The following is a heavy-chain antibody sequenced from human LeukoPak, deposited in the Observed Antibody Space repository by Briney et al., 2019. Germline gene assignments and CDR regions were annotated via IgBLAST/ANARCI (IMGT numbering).Heavy chain of an antibody. D-gene: IGHD6-19*01. V-gene: IGHV3-74*01. CDR2: INSGESST. Sequence: GGSLRLSCVASGFSFSSYWMHWVRQPPGKGLVWVSRINSGESSTTYADSVKGRFTISRDNAKNTLYLQTNSLRAEDTAVYYCAGGRYSSVWYWGQGTLVTVSS. CDR3: AGGRYSSVWY. CDR1: GFSFSSYW. J-gene: IGHJ4*02.